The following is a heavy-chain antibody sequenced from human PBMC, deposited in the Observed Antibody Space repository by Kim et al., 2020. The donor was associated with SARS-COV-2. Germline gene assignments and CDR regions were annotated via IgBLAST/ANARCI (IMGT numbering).Heavy chain of an antibody. CDR3: ASPYGDYATFDY. V-gene: IGHV4-39*01. CDR1: GGSISSSSYY. CDR2: IYYSGST. J-gene: IGHJ4*02. D-gene: IGHD4-17*01. Sequence: SETLSLTCTVSGGSISSSSYYWGWIRQPPGKGLEWIGSIYYSGSTYYNPSLKSRVTISVDTSKNQFSLKLSSVTAADTAVYYCASPYGDYATFDYWGQGTLVTVSS.